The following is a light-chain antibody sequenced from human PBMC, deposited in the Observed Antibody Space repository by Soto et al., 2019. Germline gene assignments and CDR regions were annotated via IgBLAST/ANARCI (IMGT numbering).Light chain of an antibody. Sequence: EIVLTQSPGTLSLSPGERATLSCRASQSVSSSFLAWYQQKPGQAPRLLIYGASNSATGIPDRFSGSGSGTDFTLTISTLEPEDFEVYYCQQYGTSPWSFGEGTKVAIE. V-gene: IGKV3-20*01. CDR2: GAS. CDR3: QQYGTSPWS. CDR1: QSVSSSF. J-gene: IGKJ1*01.